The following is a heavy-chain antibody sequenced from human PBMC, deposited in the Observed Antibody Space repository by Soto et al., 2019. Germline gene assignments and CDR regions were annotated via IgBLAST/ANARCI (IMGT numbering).Heavy chain of an antibody. D-gene: IGHD6-13*01. CDR1: GGSIASSDW. CDR2: IFHEGNI. CDR3: ARDHQSRNSWSFDY. J-gene: IGHJ4*01. V-gene: IGHV4-4*02. Sequence: QVQLQESGPELVKPSGTLSLTCAVSGGSIASSDWWNWVRQTPEKGLEWIGEIFHEGNIIYNPSLKSRVTISVDKSKNQLSLELTSVTAADTALYYCARDHQSRNSWSFDYWGHGILVTVSS.